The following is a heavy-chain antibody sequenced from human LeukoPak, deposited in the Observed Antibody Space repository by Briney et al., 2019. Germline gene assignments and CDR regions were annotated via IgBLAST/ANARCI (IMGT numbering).Heavy chain of an antibody. D-gene: IGHD6-13*01. CDR3: GRDWGAAAGTHFDL. J-gene: IGHJ4*02. CDR2: INWSGDSQ. CDR1: GFTFADYG. Sequence: PGGSLRLSCAASGFTFADYGMSWVRQVPGKGLEWVSSINWSGDSQGYAASVKGRFTISRDNTKNALYLQMNSLRADDAALFYCGRDWGAAAGTHFDLWGQGTLVTVSS. V-gene: IGHV3-20*04.